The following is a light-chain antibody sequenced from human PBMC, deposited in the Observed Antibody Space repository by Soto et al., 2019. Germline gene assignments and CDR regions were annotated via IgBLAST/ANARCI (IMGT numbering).Light chain of an antibody. J-gene: IGLJ2*01. V-gene: IGLV2-8*01. CDR2: EVN. CDR3: ISYAGNNNFL. Sequence: QSALTKPPSSSGSPGQSVTISCTGTSSDVGGYNYVSWYQQHPDKAPKLMISEVNKRPSGVPDRFSGSKSGNTASLTVSGLQAEDEADDYFISYAGNNNFLFGGGTKLTVL. CDR1: SSDVGGYNY.